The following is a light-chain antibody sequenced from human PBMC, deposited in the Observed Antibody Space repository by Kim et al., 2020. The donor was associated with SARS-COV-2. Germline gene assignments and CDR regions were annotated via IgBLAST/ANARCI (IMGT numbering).Light chain of an antibody. V-gene: IGLV2-8*01. J-gene: IGLJ3*02. CDR2: EVS. CDR1: SSDVGDYNS. CDR3: SSYAGSNNLV. Sequence: GQSVTTSCTGTSSDVGDYNSVSWYQQHPGKAPKLMIYEVSKRPSGVPDRFSGSKSGNTASLTVSGLQAEDEADYYCSSYAGSNNLVFGGGTQLTVL.